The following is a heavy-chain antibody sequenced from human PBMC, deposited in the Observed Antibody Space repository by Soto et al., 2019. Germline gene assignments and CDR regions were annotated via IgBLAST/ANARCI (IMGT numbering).Heavy chain of an antibody. CDR1: GFTFSSYG. V-gene: IGHV3-30*03. J-gene: IGHJ4*02. CDR2: ISYDGSNK. CDR3: ATAMTTVTKG. D-gene: IGHD4-17*01. Sequence: QVQLVESGGGVVQPGRSLRLSCAASGFTFSSYGMHWVRQAPGKGLEWVAVISYDGSNKYYADSVKGRFTISRDNSKNTLYLQRNSLRAEDTAVYYCATAMTTVTKGWGQGTLVTVSS.